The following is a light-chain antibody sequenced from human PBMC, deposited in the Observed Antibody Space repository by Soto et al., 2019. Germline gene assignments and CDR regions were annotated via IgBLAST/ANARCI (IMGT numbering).Light chain of an antibody. Sequence: DIQMTQSPSSVSASVGDRVTITCRASQGISSWLDWYQQKPGKAPKLLIYAASSLQSGVPSRFSGSGSGTDFALTISSLQPEDFATYYCQQANSCPPVFGQGTKVEIK. CDR2: AAS. V-gene: IGKV1-12*01. J-gene: IGKJ1*01. CDR1: QGISSW. CDR3: QQANSCPPV.